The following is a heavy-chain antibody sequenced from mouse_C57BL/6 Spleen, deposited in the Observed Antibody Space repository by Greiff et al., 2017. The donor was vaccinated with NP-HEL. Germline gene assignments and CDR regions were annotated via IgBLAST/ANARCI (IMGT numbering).Heavy chain of an antibody. CDR1: GFTFSDYG. CDR3: ARVVTHYYAMDY. CDR2: ISSGSSTI. J-gene: IGHJ4*01. V-gene: IGHV5-17*01. D-gene: IGHD2-2*01. Sequence: EVQLVESGGGLVKPGGSLKLSCAASGFTFSDYGMHWVRQAPEKGLEWVAYISSGSSTIYYADTVKGRFTISRDNAKNTLFLQMTSLRSEDTAMYYCARVVTHYYAMDYWGQGTSVTVSS.